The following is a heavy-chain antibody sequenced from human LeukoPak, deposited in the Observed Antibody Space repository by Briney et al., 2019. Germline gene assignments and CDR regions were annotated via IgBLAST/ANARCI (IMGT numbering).Heavy chain of an antibody. J-gene: IGHJ4*01. CDR2: LSGSGITT. CDR1: GFTFRNSA. D-gene: IGHD6-19*01. V-gene: IGHV3-23*01. Sequence: VWPLRLGCAASGFTFRNSAMSSVRQTTGKGLEWVSTLSGSGITTYYADSVKGRFTISRDNSKNTLYLQMNSLRAEDTAVYYCAKGIYSSGWSYFDYWGHGTLVTVSS. CDR3: AKGIYSSGWSYFDY.